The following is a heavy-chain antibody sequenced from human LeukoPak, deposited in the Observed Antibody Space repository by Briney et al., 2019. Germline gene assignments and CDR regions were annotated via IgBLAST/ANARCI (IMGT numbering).Heavy chain of an antibody. D-gene: IGHD3-22*01. CDR3: AKVTRYYDSSGYYTGDYFDY. CDR1: GFTFSSYA. CDR2: ISGSGGST. V-gene: IGHV3-23*01. Sequence: GGSLRLSCAACGFTFSSYAMRGVREAPGKGGEGVARISGSGGSTYYAASVKVRFTISRDNSKNTLYLQINSLRAEDTAVYYCAKVTRYYDSSGYYTGDYFDYWGQGTLVTVSS. J-gene: IGHJ4*02.